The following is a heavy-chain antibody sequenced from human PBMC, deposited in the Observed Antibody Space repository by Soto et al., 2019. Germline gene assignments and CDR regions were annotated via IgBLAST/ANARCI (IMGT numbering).Heavy chain of an antibody. CDR1: AFSLSTNVVG. CDR3: VHTVMVHTITGGHYFDY. D-gene: IGHD2-8*01. V-gene: IGHV2-5*01. J-gene: IGHJ4*02. Sequence: DPTRVNHTQTLTLTCTFSAFSLSTNVVGVGWIRQPPGKPLEWLAVIYWNEDKRYSRSLKSRLSITKDTSKNQVVLTMTTMDPVDTATYYCVHTVMVHTITGGHYFDYWGPGTLVTVS. CDR2: IYWNEDK.